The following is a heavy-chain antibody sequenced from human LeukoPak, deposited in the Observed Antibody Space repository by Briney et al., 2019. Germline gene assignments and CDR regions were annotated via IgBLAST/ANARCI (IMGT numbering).Heavy chain of an antibody. CDR2: IRAYNGNT. CDR1: AYTLTSYG. CDR3: VRGNNCLGSCSSTSCPARFDY. J-gene: IGHJ4*02. V-gene: IGHV1-18*01. D-gene: IGHD2-2*01. Sequence: GASVSVSCKASAYTLTSYGISWVRQSPGQGLECMGCIRAYNGNTNYAQKFQGRDTMTTDTSTSTAYMELRSLRSDDTAVYYCVRGNNCLGSCSSTSCPARFDYWGQGTVVTVSS.